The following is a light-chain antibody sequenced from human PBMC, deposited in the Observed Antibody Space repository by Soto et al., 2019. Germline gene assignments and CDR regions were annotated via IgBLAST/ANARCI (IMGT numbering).Light chain of an antibody. CDR3: SSFTDTGTVM. Sequence: QSVLTQPASVSGSPGQSFTISCTGTSSDVGAYHSVSWYQQHPGKALKLIIFDVSNRPSGVSDRFSGSKSGNTASLTISGLQAEDEADYYCSSFTDTGTVMFGGGTKLTVL. V-gene: IGLV2-14*03. CDR1: SSDVGAYHS. CDR2: DVS. J-gene: IGLJ3*02.